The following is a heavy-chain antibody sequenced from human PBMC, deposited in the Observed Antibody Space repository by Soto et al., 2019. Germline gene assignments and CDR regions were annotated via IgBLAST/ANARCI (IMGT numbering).Heavy chain of an antibody. CDR2: INPSGVST. Sequence: GEYLRLSCAASGLTFTNKAMCWFRRAPGKGLEWVSLINPSGVSTYYADSVKGRFSISRDHTKNTLYLQMNSLRAEDTAVYYCATCQTGAVAGRIDYWGQGT. V-gene: IGHV3-23*01. CDR3: ATCQTGAVAGRIDY. CDR1: GLTFTNKA. D-gene: IGHD6-19*01. J-gene: IGHJ4*02.